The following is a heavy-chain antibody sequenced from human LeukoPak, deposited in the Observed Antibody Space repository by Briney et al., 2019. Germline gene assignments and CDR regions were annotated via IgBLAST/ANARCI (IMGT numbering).Heavy chain of an antibody. J-gene: IGHJ5*02. CDR3: ARNGGICSGGSCKYNWFDP. CDR2: IIPIFGTS. CDR1: GGTFSRYT. V-gene: IGHV1-69*13. Sequence: GASVNVSCKTSGGTFSRYTISWARQAPGQGLEWMRGIIPIFGTSNYAQKFQGRVTITADESTTTAYMELTSLRSEDTAVYYCARNGGICSGGSCKYNWFDPWGQGTLVTVSS. D-gene: IGHD2-15*01.